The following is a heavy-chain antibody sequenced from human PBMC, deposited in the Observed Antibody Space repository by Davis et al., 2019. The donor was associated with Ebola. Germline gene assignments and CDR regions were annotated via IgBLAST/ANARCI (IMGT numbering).Heavy chain of an antibody. D-gene: IGHD1-26*01. Sequence: SETLSLTCAVYGGSFSGYYWSWIRQPPGKGLEWIGEINHSGSTNYNPPLKSRVTISVDTSKNQFSLKLSSVTAADTAVYYCARIVGATYFDYWGQGTLVTVSS. V-gene: IGHV4-34*01. CDR3: ARIVGATYFDY. CDR2: INHSGST. CDR1: GGSFSGYY. J-gene: IGHJ4*02.